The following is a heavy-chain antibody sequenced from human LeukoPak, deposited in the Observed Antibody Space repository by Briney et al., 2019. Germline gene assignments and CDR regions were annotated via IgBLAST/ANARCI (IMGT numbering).Heavy chain of an antibody. D-gene: IGHD3-16*01. CDR2: TYSGGST. CDR3: ARVGAVGGVFRAFDL. J-gene: IGHJ3*01. CDR1: GFTVSSNY. Sequence: GGSLRLSCAASGFTVSSNYMSWVRQAPGKGLEWVSFTYSGGSTYFADSVKGRFTISRDNSKNTLYLQMNSLRAEDTAVYYCARVGAVGGVFRAFDLWGQGTMVTVSS. V-gene: IGHV3-66*01.